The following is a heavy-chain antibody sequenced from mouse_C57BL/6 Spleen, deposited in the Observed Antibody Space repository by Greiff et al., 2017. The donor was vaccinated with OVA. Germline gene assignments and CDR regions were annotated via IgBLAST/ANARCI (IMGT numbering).Heavy chain of an antibody. D-gene: IGHD1-1*01. CDR2: INPSTGGT. Sequence: VQLQHSGPELVKPGASVKISCKASGYSFTGYYMNWVKQSPEKSLEWIGEINPSTGGTTYNQKFKAKATLTVDKSSSTAYMQLKSLTSEDAAVYDCARAGYYGSKALDYWGQGTTLTVSS. CDR3: ARAGYYGSKALDY. CDR1: GYSFTGYY. V-gene: IGHV1-42*01. J-gene: IGHJ2*01.